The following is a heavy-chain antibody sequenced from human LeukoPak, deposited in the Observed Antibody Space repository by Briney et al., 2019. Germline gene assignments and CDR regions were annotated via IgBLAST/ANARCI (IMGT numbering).Heavy chain of an antibody. CDR2: IYYSGST. V-gene: IGHV4-39*07. CDR1: GGSISSSSYY. CDR3: ARGFVRTTVYMDV. D-gene: IGHD3-10*02. J-gene: IGHJ6*03. Sequence: SETLSLTCTVSGGSISSSSYYWGWIRQPPGKGLEWIGSIYYSGSTYYNPSLKSRVTISVDTSKNQFSLKLSSVTAADTAVYYCARGFVRTTVYMDVWGKGTPVTISS.